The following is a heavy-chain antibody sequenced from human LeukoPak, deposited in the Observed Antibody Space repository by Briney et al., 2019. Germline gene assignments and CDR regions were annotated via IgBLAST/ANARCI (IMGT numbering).Heavy chain of an antibody. J-gene: IGHJ4*02. CDR3: ARGQGSGWPYYFDY. V-gene: IGHV4-59*10. D-gene: IGHD6-19*01. CDR2: VYTSGSA. CDR1: GGSFSGYY. Sequence: PSETLSLTCAVYGGSFSGYYWSWIRQPAGKGLEWIGRVYTSGSANYNPSLKSRVTISTDASKNQFSLRLSSVTAADTAVYFCARGQGSGWPYYFDYWGQGTLVTVSS.